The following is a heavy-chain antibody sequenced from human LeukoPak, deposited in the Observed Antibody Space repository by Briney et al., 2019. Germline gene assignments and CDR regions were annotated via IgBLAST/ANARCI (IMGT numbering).Heavy chain of an antibody. CDR2: INHSGST. D-gene: IGHD1-26*01. J-gene: IGHJ5*02. V-gene: IGHV4-34*01. Sequence: SETLSRTCAVYGGSFSGYYWSWIRQPPGKGLEWIGEINHSGSTNYNPSLKSRVTISVDTSKNQFSLKLSSVTAADTAVYYCARDRILGAKVSWFDPWGQGTLVTVSS. CDR1: GGSFSGYY. CDR3: ARDRILGAKVSWFDP.